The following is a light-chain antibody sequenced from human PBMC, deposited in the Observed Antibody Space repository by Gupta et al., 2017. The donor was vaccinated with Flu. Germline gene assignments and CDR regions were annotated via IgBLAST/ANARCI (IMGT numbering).Light chain of an antibody. V-gene: IGLV3-21*02. CDR1: KIGSET. Sequence: GQTASIACGGNKIGSETLSWYQQKPGQAPVLVLYDDDFRRSGIPERFSGSNSGNTATLTIRRVEAGDEADYYCQVWDTASDHWLFGAGTTLTVV. J-gene: IGLJ3*02. CDR3: QVWDTASDHWL. CDR2: DDD.